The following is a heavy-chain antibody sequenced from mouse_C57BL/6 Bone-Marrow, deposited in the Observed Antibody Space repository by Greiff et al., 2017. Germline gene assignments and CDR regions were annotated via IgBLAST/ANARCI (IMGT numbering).Heavy chain of an antibody. CDR1: GFNFNDDS. D-gene: IGHD3-1*01. V-gene: IGHV14-4*01. Sequence: EVQLQQSGAELVRPGASVKLSCTASGFNFNDDSMHWVKQRPEQGLEWIGWIDPENGDTDYAQKFKGKATITVDTSSNTAYLQLSSLPSEDTAVCYCATRCAGNGAMDYWGQGTSVTVSS. CDR3: ATRCAGNGAMDY. J-gene: IGHJ4*01. CDR2: IDPENGDT.